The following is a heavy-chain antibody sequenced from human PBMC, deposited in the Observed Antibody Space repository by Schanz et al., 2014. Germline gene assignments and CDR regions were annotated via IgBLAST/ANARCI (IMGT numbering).Heavy chain of an antibody. CDR1: GFTFSRYG. Sequence: QVQLVESGGGVVQPGRSLRLSCAASGFTFSRYGMHWVRQAPGKGLEWVSIVSHDGFTKHYADSVKGRFTISRDNSKNTLFLQMSSLRAEDTAVYYCARDGDFDYWGQRTLVTVSS. CDR2: VSHDGFTK. CDR3: ARDGDFDY. J-gene: IGHJ4*02. V-gene: IGHV3-30*03.